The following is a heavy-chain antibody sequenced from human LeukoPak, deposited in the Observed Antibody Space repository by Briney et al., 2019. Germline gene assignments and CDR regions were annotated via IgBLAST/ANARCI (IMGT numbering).Heavy chain of an antibody. CDR2: IIPIFGTA. CDR1: GGTFSSYA. Sequence: ASVKVSCKASGGTFSSYAISWVRQAPGQGLEWMGRIIPIFGTANYAQKFQGRVTITTDESTSTAYMELRSLRSDDTAVYYCARETHIGSRCDYWGQGTLVTVSS. V-gene: IGHV1-69*05. J-gene: IGHJ4*02. D-gene: IGHD2-21*01. CDR3: ARETHIGSRCDY.